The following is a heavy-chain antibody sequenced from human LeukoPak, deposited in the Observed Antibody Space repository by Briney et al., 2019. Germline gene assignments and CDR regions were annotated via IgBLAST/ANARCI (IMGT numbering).Heavy chain of an antibody. D-gene: IGHD5-18*01. CDR3: ARDLGYSYGNYFDY. V-gene: IGHV4-59*01. CDR1: DGSISTYY. Sequence: SETLSLTCTVSDGSISTYYWSWIRQPPGKGLEWIGYVDYSGSTNYNPSLKSRVTISVDTSKNQFSLKLSSVTAADTAVYYCARDLGYSYGNYFDYWGQGTLVTVSS. CDR2: VDYSGST. J-gene: IGHJ4*02.